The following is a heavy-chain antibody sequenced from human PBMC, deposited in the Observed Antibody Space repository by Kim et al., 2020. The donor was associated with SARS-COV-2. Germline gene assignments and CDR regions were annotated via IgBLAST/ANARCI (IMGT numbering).Heavy chain of an antibody. CDR1: EFTFRSHW. Sequence: GGSLRLSCTASEFTFRSHWMHWVRQDPVKGLVWVSRINADGSITTYADSVRGRFTISRDYAKNTVFLQMHGLRAEDTAVYYCASSPSGGYSDYWGRGTLVTVSS. CDR2: INADGSIT. V-gene: IGHV3-74*01. J-gene: IGHJ4*02. D-gene: IGHD2-8*02. CDR3: ASSPSGGYSDY.